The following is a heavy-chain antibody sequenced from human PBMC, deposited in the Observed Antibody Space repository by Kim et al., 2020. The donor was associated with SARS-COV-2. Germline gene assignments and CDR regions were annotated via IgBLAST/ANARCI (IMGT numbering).Heavy chain of an antibody. V-gene: IGHV3-74*01. CDR2: INSDGSST. Sequence: GGSLRLSCAASGFTFSSYWMHWVRQAPGKGLVWVSRINSDGSSTSYADSVKGRFTISRDNAKNTLYLQMNSLRAEDTAVYYCARANLRGGLDPWGQGTLVTVSS. D-gene: IGHD3-16*01. CDR3: ARANLRGGLDP. CDR1: GFTFSSYW. J-gene: IGHJ5*02.